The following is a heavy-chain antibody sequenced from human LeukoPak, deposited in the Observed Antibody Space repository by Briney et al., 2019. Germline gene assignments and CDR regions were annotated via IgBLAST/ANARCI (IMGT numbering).Heavy chain of an antibody. V-gene: IGHV4-59*01. CDR1: GGSISYYY. J-gene: IGHJ6*03. CDR3: ARTPEGYCRGRSCYTYYYYMDV. CDR2: IYYSGST. D-gene: IGHD2-15*01. Sequence: SETLSLTCTVSGGSISYYYWSWIRQPLRKGLEWIGYIYYSGSTNYNPSLKSRVTISVDTSKNQFSLKLSSVTAADTAVYYCARTPEGYCRGRSCYTYYYYMDVWGKGTTVTVSS.